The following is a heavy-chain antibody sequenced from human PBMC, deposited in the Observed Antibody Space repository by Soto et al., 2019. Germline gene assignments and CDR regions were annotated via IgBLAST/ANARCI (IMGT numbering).Heavy chain of an antibody. CDR1: SGSISSSNW. D-gene: IGHD3-3*01. J-gene: IGHJ6*03. CDR3: ARGSHGASQITIPKEYYYYMDV. Sequence: SETLSLTCAVSSGSISSSNWWSWVRQPPGKGLEWIGEIYHSGSTNYNPSLKSRVTISVDKSKNQFSLKLSSVTAADTAVYYCARGSHGASQITIPKEYYYYMDVWGKGTTVTVSS. V-gene: IGHV4-4*02. CDR2: IYHSGST.